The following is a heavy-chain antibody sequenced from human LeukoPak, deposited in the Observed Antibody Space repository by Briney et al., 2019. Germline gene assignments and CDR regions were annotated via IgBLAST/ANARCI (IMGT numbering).Heavy chain of an antibody. V-gene: IGHV3-33*01. J-gene: IGHJ4*02. CDR3: ARAVYGDPFDY. CDR2: IWYDGSNK. Sequence: GRSLRLSCAASGFTFSSYGMHWVRQAPGKGREWVAVIWYDGSNKYYADSVKGRFTISRDNSKNTLYLQMNSLRAEDTAVYYCARAVYGDPFDYWGQGTLVTVSS. D-gene: IGHD4-17*01. CDR1: GFTFSSYG.